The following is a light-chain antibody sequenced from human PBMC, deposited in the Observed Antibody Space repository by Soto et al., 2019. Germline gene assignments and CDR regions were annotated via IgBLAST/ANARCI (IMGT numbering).Light chain of an antibody. J-gene: IGKJ1*01. Sequence: DIQMTQSPSSLSTSVGDTVTITCRASQGIGKNLAWYQQKPGKVPKVLIYTASTLHSGVPSRFSGSGSGTDFTLTINSLQPEDVATYFCQKYDSVPWSFGQGTRVES. CDR2: TAS. CDR1: QGIGKN. CDR3: QKYDSVPWS. V-gene: IGKV1-27*01.